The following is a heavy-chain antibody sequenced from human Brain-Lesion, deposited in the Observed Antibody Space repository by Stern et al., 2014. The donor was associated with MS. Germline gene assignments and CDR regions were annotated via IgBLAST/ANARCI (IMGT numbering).Heavy chain of an antibody. J-gene: IGHJ4*02. CDR1: GGSISSGSFY. CDR2: IYSTGST. D-gene: IGHD5-18*01. CDR3: ARETGGYTYGDTDFFDY. V-gene: IGHV4-61*02. Sequence: VHLVESGPGLVKPSQTLSLTCIVSGGSISSGSFYWNWIRQPAGKGLEWIGRIYSTGSTNYNPYLKSRATISGDTSTKQVSLKLISMTAADTAVYYCARETGGYTYGDTDFFDYWGQGALVTVSS.